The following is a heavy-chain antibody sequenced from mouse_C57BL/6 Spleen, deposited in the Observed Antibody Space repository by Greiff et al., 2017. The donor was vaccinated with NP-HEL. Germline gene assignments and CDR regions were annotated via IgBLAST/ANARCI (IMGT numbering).Heavy chain of an antibody. Sequence: EVQLQQSGPELVKPGASVKISCKASGYTFTDYYMNWVKQSHGKSLEWIGDINPNNGGTSYNQKFKGKATLTVDKSSSTAYMELRSLTSEDSAVYYCALSGNAMDYWGQGTSVTVSS. CDR1: GYTFTDYY. D-gene: IGHD6-2*01. CDR3: ALSGNAMDY. J-gene: IGHJ4*01. CDR2: INPNNGGT. V-gene: IGHV1-26*01.